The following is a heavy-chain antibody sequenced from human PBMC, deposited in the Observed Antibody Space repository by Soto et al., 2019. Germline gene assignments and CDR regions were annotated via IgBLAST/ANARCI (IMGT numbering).Heavy chain of an antibody. CDR1: GGSFSGYY. V-gene: IGHV4-34*01. J-gene: IGHJ5*02. D-gene: IGHD3-22*01. Sequence: PSETLSLTCAVNGGSFSGYYWSWIRQPPGKGLEWIGEISHSGSTNYNPSLKSRVTISVDTSKNQFSLKLSSVTAADTAVYYCAREKYDSSGRNWFDPWGQGTLVTVS. CDR3: AREKYDSSGRNWFDP. CDR2: ISHSGST.